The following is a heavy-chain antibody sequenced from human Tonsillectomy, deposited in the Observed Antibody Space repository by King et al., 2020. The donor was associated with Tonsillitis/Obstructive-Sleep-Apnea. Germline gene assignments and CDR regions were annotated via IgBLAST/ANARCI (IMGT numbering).Heavy chain of an antibody. CDR2: IWYDGSNK. V-gene: IGHV3-33*01. CDR3: ARGEYDCSSTSCYGGAFWYFDL. CDR1: GFTFSSYG. Sequence: VQLVESGGGVVQPGRSLRLSSAASGFTFSSYGMHWVRQAPGKGLEWVAVIWYDGSNKYYADSVKGRFTISRDNSKNTLYLQMNSLRAEDTAVYYCARGEYDCSSTSCYGGAFWYFDLWGRGTLVTVSS. D-gene: IGHD2-2*01. J-gene: IGHJ2*01.